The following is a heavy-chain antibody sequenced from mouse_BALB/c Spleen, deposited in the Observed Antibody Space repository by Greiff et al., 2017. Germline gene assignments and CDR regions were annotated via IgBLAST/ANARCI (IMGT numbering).Heavy chain of an antibody. D-gene: IGHD2-4*01. CDR2: IYPGSGST. CDR1: GYTFTDYV. CDR3: ARSTMITTGAWFAY. J-gene: IGHJ3*01. V-gene: IGHV1-77*01. Sequence: VHLVESGPELVKPGASVKMSCKASGYTFTDYVISWVKQRTGQGLEWIGEIYPGSGSTYYNEKFKGKATLTADKSSNTAYMQLSSLTSEDSAVYFCARSTMITTGAWFAYWGQGTLVTVSA.